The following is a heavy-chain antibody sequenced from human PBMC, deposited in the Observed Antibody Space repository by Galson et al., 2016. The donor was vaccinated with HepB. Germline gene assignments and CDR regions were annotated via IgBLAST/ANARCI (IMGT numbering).Heavy chain of an antibody. Sequence: SLRLSCAATGFTSSSYAMSWVRQAPGKGLEWVSAISGSGDSTYYADSVKGRFTISRDNSKNMLYLQMNSLRAEDTAVYYCVKDRAKVLVEGLGYWGQGTLVTVSS. V-gene: IGHV3-23*01. D-gene: IGHD2-8*02. CDR3: VKDRAKVLVEGLGY. CDR2: ISGSGDST. J-gene: IGHJ4*02. CDR1: GFTSSSYA.